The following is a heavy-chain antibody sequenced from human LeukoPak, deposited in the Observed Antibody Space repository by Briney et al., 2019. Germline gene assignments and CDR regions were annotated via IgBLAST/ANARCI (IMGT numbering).Heavy chain of an antibody. D-gene: IGHD6-13*01. J-gene: IGHJ4*02. Sequence: GGSLRLSCAASGFTFTIFGINWVRQAPGKGPEWVSYIDARSGITYYADSVQGRFTISRDNAKESVFLQMNGLRVDDTAVYYCAKGRTPPYSSTWYTLFDYWGQGTLVTVSS. V-gene: IGHV3-48*01. CDR1: GFTFTIFG. CDR2: IDARSGIT. CDR3: AKGRTPPYSSTWYTLFDY.